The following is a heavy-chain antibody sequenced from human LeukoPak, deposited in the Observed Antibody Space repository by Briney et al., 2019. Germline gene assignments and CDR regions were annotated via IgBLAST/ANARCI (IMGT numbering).Heavy chain of an antibody. D-gene: IGHD3-3*01. CDR2: IYYSGST. Sequence: SETLSLTCTVSGGSISSYYWSWIRQPPGKGLEWIGYIYYSGSTNYDPSLKSRVTISVDTSENQFSLKLSSVTAADTAVYYCARGGVWSGYSPDSWGQGTLVTVSS. V-gene: IGHV4-59*01. J-gene: IGHJ5*01. CDR3: ARGGVWSGYSPDS. CDR1: GGSISSYY.